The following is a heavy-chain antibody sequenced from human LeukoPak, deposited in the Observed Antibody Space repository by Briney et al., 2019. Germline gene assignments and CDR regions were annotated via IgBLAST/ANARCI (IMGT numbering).Heavy chain of an antibody. J-gene: IGHJ4*02. V-gene: IGHV4-59*08. CDR3: ARAVSGRFDY. CDR2: IYYSGST. CDR1: GGSLSPYH. D-gene: IGHD6-19*01. Sequence: SETLSLTCTVSGGSLSPYHWGWIRQPPGKGLEWTGYIYYSGSTNYNPSLNSRVTISVDTSKNQFSLRLSSVTAADTAIYYCARAVSGRFDYWGQGTLVTVSS.